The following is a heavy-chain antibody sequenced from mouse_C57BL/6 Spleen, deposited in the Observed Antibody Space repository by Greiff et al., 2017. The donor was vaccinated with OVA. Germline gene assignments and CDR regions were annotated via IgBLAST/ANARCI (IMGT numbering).Heavy chain of an antibody. V-gene: IGHV1-62-3*01. CDR3: AINMMDYPYWYFDV. CDR1: GYTFTSYW. Sequence: QVQLQQSGAELVKPGASVKLSCKASGYTFTSYWMHWVKQRPGRGLEWIGRIDPNSGGTTYNEKFKSKATLTVDKPSSTAYMQLSSLTSEDSAVYYCAINMMDYPYWYFDVWGTGTTVTVSS. J-gene: IGHJ1*03. D-gene: IGHD2-3*01. CDR2: IDPNSGGT.